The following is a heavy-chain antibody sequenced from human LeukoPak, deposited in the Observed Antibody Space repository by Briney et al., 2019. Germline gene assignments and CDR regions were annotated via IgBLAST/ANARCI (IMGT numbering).Heavy chain of an antibody. CDR3: ARSVAGITWLNP. J-gene: IGHJ5*02. CDR2: IRYDGSNE. Sequence: PGGSLRLSCTASGFTFSNSGMHWVRQAPGKGLEWVAFIRYDGSNEFYVDSVKGRFTISRDNSMNTLNLQMSSLRPEDTAVYYCARSVAGITWLNPWGQGTLVTVSS. CDR1: GFTFSNSG. D-gene: IGHD6-19*01. V-gene: IGHV3-30*02.